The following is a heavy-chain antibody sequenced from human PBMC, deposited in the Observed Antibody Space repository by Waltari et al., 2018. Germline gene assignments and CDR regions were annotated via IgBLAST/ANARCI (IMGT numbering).Heavy chain of an antibody. CDR3: ARGLDIVVVVAADWYFDL. V-gene: IGHV4-4*02. Sequence: KESGPALVKPTQTLTLTCTFSGFSLSTSGMRVSWIRQPPGKGLEWIGEINHSGSTNYNPSLKSRVTISVDTSKNQFSLKLSSVTAADTAVYYCARGLDIVVVVAADWYFDLWGRGTLVTVSS. J-gene: IGHJ2*01. CDR1: GFSLSTSGMR. CDR2: INHSGST. D-gene: IGHD2-15*01.